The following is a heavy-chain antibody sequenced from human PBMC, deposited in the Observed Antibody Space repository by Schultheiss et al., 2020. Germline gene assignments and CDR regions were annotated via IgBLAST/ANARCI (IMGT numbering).Heavy chain of an antibody. CDR3: GRVSPIAGFDAFDI. V-gene: IGHV1-8*01. CDR1: GYTFINHD. D-gene: IGHD6-13*01. CDR2: MTPDSGHT. J-gene: IGHJ3*02. Sequence: ASVKVSCEACGYTFINHDINWVRQATGQGLEWMGWMTPDSGHTGYAQKFQGRVTMTRNTSVSTAYMELGSLRSEDTAVYYCGRVSPIAGFDAFDIWGQGAMVTVSS.